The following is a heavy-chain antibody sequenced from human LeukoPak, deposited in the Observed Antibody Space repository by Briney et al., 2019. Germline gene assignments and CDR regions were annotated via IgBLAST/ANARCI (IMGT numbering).Heavy chain of an antibody. D-gene: IGHD3-10*01. CDR3: ARERLVGGFGPSSGSPYYYYGMDV. CDR2: INHSGST. J-gene: IGHJ6*02. V-gene: IGHV4-34*01. CDR1: GGSISSYY. Sequence: SETLSLTCTVSGGSISSYYWSWIRQPPGKGLEWIGEINHSGSTNYNPSLKSRVTISVDTSKNQFSLKLSSVTAADTAVYYCARERLVGGFGPSSGSPYYYYGMDVWGQGTTVTVSS.